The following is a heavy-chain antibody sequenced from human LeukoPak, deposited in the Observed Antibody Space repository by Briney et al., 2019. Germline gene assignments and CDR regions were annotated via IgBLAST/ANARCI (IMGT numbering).Heavy chain of an antibody. D-gene: IGHD6-19*01. J-gene: IGHJ4*02. CDR3: ARVAGDFDY. V-gene: IGHV3-30*04. CDR2: ISYDGSNK. Sequence: GGSLRLSCAASGFTFNSYAMSWVRQAPGKGLEWVAVISYDGSNKYYADSVKGRFTISRDNSKNTLYLQMNSLRAEDTAVYYCARVAGDFDYWGQGTLVTVSS. CDR1: GFTFNSYA.